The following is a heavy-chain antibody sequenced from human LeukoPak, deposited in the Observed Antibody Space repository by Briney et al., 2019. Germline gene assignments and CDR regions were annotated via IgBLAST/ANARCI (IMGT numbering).Heavy chain of an antibody. J-gene: IGHJ3*01. Sequence: GGSLRLSCAASGLTFTSYTMNWVRQAPGKGLEWISYIRTSGGVVSYTDSVRGRFTISTDSAKNSLYLQMNSLRDDDTAVYYCVRDQFYAFDVWGQGTMVTVSS. V-gene: IGHV3-48*02. CDR3: VRDQFYAFDV. CDR1: GLTFTSYT. CDR2: IRTSGGVV.